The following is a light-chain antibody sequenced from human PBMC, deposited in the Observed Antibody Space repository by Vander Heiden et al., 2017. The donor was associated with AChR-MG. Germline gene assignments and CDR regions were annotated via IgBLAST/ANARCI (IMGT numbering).Light chain of an antibody. V-gene: IGKV3-11*01. CDR3: QKRSNWLL. Sequence: EIVLPHSPAPLSLSPGERATLSCRASQSVSSYLAWYQQKPGQAPRLLIYDASNSGSGTDFTLTISSLEPEDFAVYYWQKRSNWLLFGRGTKVDIK. CDR1: QSVSSY. CDR2: DAS. J-gene: IGKJ3*01.